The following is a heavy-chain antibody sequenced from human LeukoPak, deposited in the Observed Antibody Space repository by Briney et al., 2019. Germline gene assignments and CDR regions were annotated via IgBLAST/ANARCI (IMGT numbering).Heavy chain of an antibody. Sequence: PGRSLRLSCAASGFTFSSYGMHWVRQAPGKGLEWVAVIWYDGSNKYYADSVKGRFTISRDNSKNTLYLQMNSLGAEDTAVYYCARDRYCSSTSCYGWTWFDPWGQGTLVTVSS. CDR3: ARDRYCSSTSCYGWTWFDP. V-gene: IGHV3-33*01. J-gene: IGHJ5*02. D-gene: IGHD2-2*01. CDR2: IWYDGSNK. CDR1: GFTFSSYG.